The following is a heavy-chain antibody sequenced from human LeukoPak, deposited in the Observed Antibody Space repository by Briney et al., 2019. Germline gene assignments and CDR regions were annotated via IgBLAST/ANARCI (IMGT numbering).Heavy chain of an antibody. Sequence: GGSLRLSCEASGFTFSSYAMHWVRQAPGKGLEWVSAISGSGGSTYYADSVKGRFTISRDNSKNTLYLQMNSLRAEDTAVYYCAKDLGWFGDPVYDYWGQGTLVTVSS. V-gene: IGHV3-23*01. CDR1: GFTFSSYA. D-gene: IGHD3-10*01. CDR2: ISGSGGST. CDR3: AKDLGWFGDPVYDY. J-gene: IGHJ4*02.